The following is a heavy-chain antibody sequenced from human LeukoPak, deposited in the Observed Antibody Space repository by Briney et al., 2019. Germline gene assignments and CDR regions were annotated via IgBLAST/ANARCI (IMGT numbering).Heavy chain of an antibody. J-gene: IGHJ4*02. V-gene: IGHV3-11*06. CDR2: ISSSSSYT. Sequence: GGSLRLSCAASGFTFSDYYMSWIRQAPGKGLEWVSYISSSSSYTNYADSVKGRFTISRDNAMNSLYLQMNSLRAEDTAVYYCARRSSGSYYRYFDYWGQGTLVTVSS. CDR1: GFTFSDYY. D-gene: IGHD3-10*01. CDR3: ARRSSGSYYRYFDY.